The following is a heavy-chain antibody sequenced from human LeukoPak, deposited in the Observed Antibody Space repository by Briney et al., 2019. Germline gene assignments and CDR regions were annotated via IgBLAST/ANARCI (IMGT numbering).Heavy chain of an antibody. Sequence: PGGSLRLSCAASGFTFSSYAMSWVRQAPGKGLEWVSAISGSGGSTYYADSVKGRFTISRDNSRNTLYLQMNSLRAEDTAVYYCAKSRGPRSAFDYWGQGTLVTVSS. CDR1: GFTFSSYA. D-gene: IGHD3-10*01. CDR3: AKSRGPRSAFDY. V-gene: IGHV3-23*01. CDR2: ISGSGGST. J-gene: IGHJ4*02.